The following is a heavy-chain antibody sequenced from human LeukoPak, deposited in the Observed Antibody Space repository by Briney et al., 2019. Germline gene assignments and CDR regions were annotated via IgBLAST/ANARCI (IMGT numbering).Heavy chain of an antibody. CDR1: GFTFSSYG. CDR3: AKDPTTTVVTPYFDY. CDR2: ISNDGINK. J-gene: IGHJ4*02. Sequence: GGSLRLSCAASGFTFSSYGLHWVRQAPGKGLEWVAVISNDGINKFYLDSVKGRFTISRDNSEKMAYLQMNSLRAEDTAVYYCAKDPTTTVVTPYFDYWGQGTLVTVSS. V-gene: IGHV3-30*18. D-gene: IGHD4-17*01.